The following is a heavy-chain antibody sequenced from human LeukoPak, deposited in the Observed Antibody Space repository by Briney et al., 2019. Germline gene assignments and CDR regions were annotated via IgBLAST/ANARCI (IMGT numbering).Heavy chain of an antibody. CDR2: IRPNSGVT. J-gene: IGHJ5*02. D-gene: IGHD3-10*01. CDR1: GYAFTDYY. Sequence: ASVKVSCKASGYAFTDYYIHWVRQAPGQGLEYMGWIRPNSGVTDYAQKFQGRVTMTRDTSISTAYIDLSSLTSDDTAVYYCARMTWGVNWLDPWGQGTRVTVSS. CDR3: ARMTWGVNWLDP. V-gene: IGHV1-2*02.